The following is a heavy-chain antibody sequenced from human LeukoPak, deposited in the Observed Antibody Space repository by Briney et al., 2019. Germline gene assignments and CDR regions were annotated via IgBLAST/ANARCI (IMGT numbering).Heavy chain of an antibody. D-gene: IGHD3-16*01. CDR1: GDSVSSKSAS. CDR2: TYSRSKWFN. J-gene: IGHJ6*02. CDR3: ARDRRPSRVGDYYYYGMGV. V-gene: IGHV6-1*01. Sequence: SQTLSLTCAISGDSVSSKSASWNWIRQSPSRGLEWLGRTYSRSKWFNDYAVSVKSRVTINPDTSKNQFSLHLSSVTPDDTAVYYCARDRRPSRVGDYYYYGMGVWGQGTTVTVSS.